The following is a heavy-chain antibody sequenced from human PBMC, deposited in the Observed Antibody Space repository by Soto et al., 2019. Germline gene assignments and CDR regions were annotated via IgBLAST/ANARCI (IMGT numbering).Heavy chain of an antibody. Sequence: GGSLRLSCAASGFTFSSYAMSWVRQAPGKGLEWVSAISGSGGSTYYADSVKGRFTISRDNSKNTLYLQMNSLRAEDTAVYYCAKYATHWEPYYDCWSGYYAFDIWGQGTMVTVSS. CDR1: GFTFSSYA. V-gene: IGHV3-23*01. D-gene: IGHD3-3*01. CDR3: AKYATHWEPYYDCWSGYYAFDI. CDR2: ISGSGGST. J-gene: IGHJ3*02.